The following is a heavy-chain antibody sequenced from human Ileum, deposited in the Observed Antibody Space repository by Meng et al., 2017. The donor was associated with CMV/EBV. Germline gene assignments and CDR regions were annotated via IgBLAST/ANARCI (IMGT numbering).Heavy chain of an antibody. D-gene: IGHD3-3*01. J-gene: IGHJ4*02. CDR3: ARNREDTIFGVITYPFDY. CDR1: GFSVATNY. CDR2: IYTDGTT. V-gene: IGHV3-66*02. Sequence: GGSLRLSCAVSGFSVATNYLSWVRQAPGKGLEWVSVIYTDGTTYYGGSVKGRFTISRDSSKNTLYLQMNSLRTEDTAMYFCARNREDTIFGVITYPFDYWGQGTRVTCFS.